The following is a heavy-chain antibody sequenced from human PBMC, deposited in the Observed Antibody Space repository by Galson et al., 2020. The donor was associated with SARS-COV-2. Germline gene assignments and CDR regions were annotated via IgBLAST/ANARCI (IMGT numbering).Heavy chain of an antibody. CDR2: ISHSGGT. J-gene: IGHJ4*02. D-gene: IGHD4-17*01. V-gene: IGHV4-30-2*01. CDR3: ARLHYGEYAPEAFDI. Sequence: TLSLTCAVSGTSISSGSYSWNWIRQPPGKGLEWIGYISHSGGTYYNPSLKSRVTISGDRSKNQFSLRLSSVTAADTAVYYCARLHYGEYAPEAFDIWGQGTQVTVSS. CDR1: GTSISSGSYS.